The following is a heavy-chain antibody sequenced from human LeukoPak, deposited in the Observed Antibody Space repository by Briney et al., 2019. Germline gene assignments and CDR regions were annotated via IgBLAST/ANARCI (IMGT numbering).Heavy chain of an antibody. CDR3: ASSTWGYCSSTSCSFDY. CDR2: IYYSGST. CDR1: GGSISSSSYY. J-gene: IGHJ4*02. D-gene: IGHD2-2*01. V-gene: IGHV4-39*07. Sequence: SETLSLTCTVSGGSISSSSYYWGWIRQPPGKGLEWIGSIYYSGSTYYNPSLKSRVTISVDTSKNQFSLKLSSVTAADTAVYYCASSTWGYCSSTSCSFDYWGQGTLVTVSS.